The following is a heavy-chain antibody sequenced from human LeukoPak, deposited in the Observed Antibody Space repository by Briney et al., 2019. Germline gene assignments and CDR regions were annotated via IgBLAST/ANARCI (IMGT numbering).Heavy chain of an antibody. CDR3: ARDRNDYGDSLMDV. V-gene: IGHV3-33*08. D-gene: IGHD4-17*01. CDR2: IWYDGSNK. J-gene: IGHJ6*02. CDR1: GFTVNSKY. Sequence: GSLRLSCAVSGFTVNSKYMSWVRQAPGKGLEWVAVIWYDGSNKYYADSVKGRFTISRDNSKNTLYLQMNSLRAEDTAVYYCARDRNDYGDSLMDVWGQGTTVTVSS.